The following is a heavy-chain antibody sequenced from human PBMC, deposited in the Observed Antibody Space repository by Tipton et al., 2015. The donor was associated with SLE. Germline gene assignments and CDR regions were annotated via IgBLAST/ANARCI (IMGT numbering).Heavy chain of an antibody. CDR3: VGGGFGVPNWFDP. CDR1: GGSIGSYY. J-gene: IGHJ5*02. D-gene: IGHD3-10*01. Sequence: LRLSCTVSGGSIGSYYWTWIRQPPGKGLEWIGFIHYSGSTNYNPSLERRVSMSLDASKNQFSLRLTSVTAADAAVYYCVGGGFGVPNWFDPWGQGTLVTVSS. V-gene: IGHV4-59*01. CDR2: IHYSGST.